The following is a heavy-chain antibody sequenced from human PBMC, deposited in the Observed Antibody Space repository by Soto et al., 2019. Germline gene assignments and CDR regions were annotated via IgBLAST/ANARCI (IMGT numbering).Heavy chain of an antibody. Sequence: PWWSLRLSCSASVFTCSSYAMSWFRQAPGKGLEWVSAISGSGGSTYYADSVKGRFTISRDNSKNTLYLQMNSLRAEDTAVYYCAKVAYGDYRTYYYYGMDVWGQGTTVTVSS. D-gene: IGHD4-17*01. CDR1: VFTCSSYA. CDR2: ISGSGGST. CDR3: AKVAYGDYRTYYYYGMDV. V-gene: IGHV3-23*01. J-gene: IGHJ6*02.